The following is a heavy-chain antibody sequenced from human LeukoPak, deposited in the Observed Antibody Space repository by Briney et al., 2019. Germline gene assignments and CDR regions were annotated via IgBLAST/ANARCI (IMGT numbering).Heavy chain of an antibody. J-gene: IGHJ4*02. Sequence: PSETLSLTCTVSGGSISSSSYYWGWIRQPPGKGLEWVSAISGSGGSTYYADSVKGRFTVSRDNSKNTLYLQMNSLRAEDTAVYYCAKDRRFLDPTENDYWGQGTLVTVSS. CDR1: GGSISSSSYY. V-gene: IGHV3-23*01. CDR2: ISGSGGST. CDR3: AKDRRFLDPTENDY. D-gene: IGHD3-3*01.